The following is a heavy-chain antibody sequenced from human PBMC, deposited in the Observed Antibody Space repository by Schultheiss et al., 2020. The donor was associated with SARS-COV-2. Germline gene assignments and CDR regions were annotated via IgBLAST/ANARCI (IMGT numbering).Heavy chain of an antibody. D-gene: IGHD3-10*01. V-gene: IGHV4-59*04. Sequence: SETLSLTCTVSGGSISSYYWSWIRQPPGKGLEWIGSIYYSGSTYYNPSLKNRITTSVDTSKNQFSLNLHSVTAADTAVYHCARLRAMVRGVIYYYYYGMDVWGQGTTVTVSS. CDR1: GGSISSYY. CDR3: ARLRAMVRGVIYYYYYGMDV. CDR2: IYYSGST. J-gene: IGHJ6*02.